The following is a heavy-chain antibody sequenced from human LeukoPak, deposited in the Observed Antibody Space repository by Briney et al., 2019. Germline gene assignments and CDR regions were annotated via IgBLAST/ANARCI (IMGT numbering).Heavy chain of an antibody. CDR1: GFTFSNSA. CDR3: AKAMVRGVISNYYGMDV. Sequence: GGSLRLSCAASGFTFSNSAMSWVRQAPGKGLEWVSAISGSGGSTYYADSVKGRFTISRDNSKNTLYLQMNSLRAEDTAVYYCAKAMVRGVISNYYGMDVWGQGTTVTVSS. D-gene: IGHD3-10*01. V-gene: IGHV3-23*01. CDR2: ISGSGGST. J-gene: IGHJ6*02.